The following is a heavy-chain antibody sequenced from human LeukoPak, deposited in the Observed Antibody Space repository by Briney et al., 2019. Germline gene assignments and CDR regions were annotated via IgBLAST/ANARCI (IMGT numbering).Heavy chain of an antibody. CDR3: TRGGRPLIIWYFDY. CDR1: GFTFGDYA. D-gene: IGHD1-26*01. V-gene: IGHV3-49*03. Sequence: PGGSLRLSCTASGFTFGDYAMSWFRQAPGKGLEWVGFIRSKAYGGTTEYAASVKGRFTISRDDSKSIAYLQMNSLKTEDTAVYYCTRGGRPLIIWYFDYWGQGTLVTVSS. J-gene: IGHJ4*02. CDR2: IRSKAYGGTT.